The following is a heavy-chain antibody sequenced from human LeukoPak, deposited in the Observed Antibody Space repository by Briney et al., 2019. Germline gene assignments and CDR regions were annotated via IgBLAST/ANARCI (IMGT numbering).Heavy chain of an antibody. CDR2: INPNSGGT. CDR3: ARGRYYYVSQGSFVI. Sequence: ASVKVSCKASGYTFTGYYMHWVRQAPGQGLEWMGWINPNSGGTNYAQKFQGRVTMTRDTSISTAYMELSRLRSDDTAVYYCARGRYYYVSQGSFVIWGQGTMVTVSS. CDR1: GYTFTGYY. D-gene: IGHD3-10*02. J-gene: IGHJ3*02. V-gene: IGHV1-2*02.